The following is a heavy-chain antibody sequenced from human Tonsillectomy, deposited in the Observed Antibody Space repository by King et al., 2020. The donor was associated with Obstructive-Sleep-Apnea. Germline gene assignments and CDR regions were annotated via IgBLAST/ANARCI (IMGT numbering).Heavy chain of an antibody. CDR2: INTNTGNP. CDR3: AKINRYCSATSCLAEYFQH. J-gene: IGHJ1*01. D-gene: IGHD2-2*01. V-gene: IGHV7-4-1*02. CDR1: GYTFTNYP. Sequence: QLVESGSELKKPGASVRVSCKASGYTFTNYPMNWVRQAPGQGLEWMGWINTNTGNPTYAQGFTGRFVFSLDTSVNTAYLRISSLEAEDTAVYYCAKINRYCSATSCLAEYFQHWGQGTLVTVSS.